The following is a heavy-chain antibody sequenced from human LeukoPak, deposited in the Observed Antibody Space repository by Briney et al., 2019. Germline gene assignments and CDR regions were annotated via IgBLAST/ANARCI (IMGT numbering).Heavy chain of an antibody. V-gene: IGHV4-34*01. J-gene: IGHJ4*02. CDR3: ARGDFWSGFDY. CDR2: INHSGST. CDR1: GGSFSGYY. Sequence: SETLSLTCAVYGGSFSGYYWSWIRQPPGKGLEWIGEINHSGSTNYNPSLKSRVTISLDTSKNHFSLKLTSVTAADTAVYYCARGDFWSGFDYWGQGTLVTVSS. D-gene: IGHD3-3*01.